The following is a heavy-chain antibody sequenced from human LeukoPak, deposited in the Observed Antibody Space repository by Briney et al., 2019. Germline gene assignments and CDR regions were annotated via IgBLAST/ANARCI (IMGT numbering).Heavy chain of an antibody. Sequence: GGSLRLSCAASGFSFSSYGMHWVRQAPGKGLEWVAFIRYDGSNKYYADSVKGRFTISRDNSKNTLYLQMNSLRAEDTAVYYCAKDSGSYFSDYWGQGTLVTVSS. CDR1: GFSFSSYG. CDR2: IRYDGSNK. CDR3: AKDSGSYFSDY. V-gene: IGHV3-30*02. J-gene: IGHJ4*02. D-gene: IGHD1-26*01.